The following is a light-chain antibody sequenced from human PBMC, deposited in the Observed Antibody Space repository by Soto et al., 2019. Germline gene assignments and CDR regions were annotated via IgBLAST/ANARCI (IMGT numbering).Light chain of an antibody. J-gene: IGLJ1*01. V-gene: IGLV2-14*01. Sequence: QSALTQPASVSGSPGQSITISCTGTSSDVGAYNYVSWYQQHPGKAPKVMIYEVSNRPSGVSNRFSGSKSGNTASLTISGLQAEDEGDYYCSSYTSSNTLVFGTGTKVTVL. CDR1: SSDVGAYNY. CDR2: EVS. CDR3: SSYTSSNTLV.